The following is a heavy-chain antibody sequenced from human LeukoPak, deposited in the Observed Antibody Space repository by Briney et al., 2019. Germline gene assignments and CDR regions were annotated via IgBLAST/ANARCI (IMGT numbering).Heavy chain of an antibody. CDR1: GYIFTSND. D-gene: IGHD6-19*01. J-gene: IGHJ4*02. V-gene: IGHV1-8*01. CDR3: ARRYAGGWTDY. Sequence: GASVKVSCKASGYIFTSNDINWVRQAAGQELAWMGWMNPENGNTGSTEKFQGRVTMTRKISISTAYMELSSLGSEDTAVYYCARRYAGGWTDYWGQGTLVTVSS. CDR2: MNPENGNT.